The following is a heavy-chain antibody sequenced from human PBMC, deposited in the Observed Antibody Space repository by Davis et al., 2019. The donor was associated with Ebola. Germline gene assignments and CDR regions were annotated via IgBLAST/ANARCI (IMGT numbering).Heavy chain of an antibody. CDR1: GGSISSYY. Sequence: PGGSLRLSCTVSGGSISSYYWGWIRQPPGKGLEWIGNIYYSGSTNYNPSLKSRVTISVDKSKNQFSLKLSSVTAADTAVYYCARGLNTMIARAEYFQHWGQGTLVTVSS. CDR3: ARGLNTMIARAEYFQH. J-gene: IGHJ1*01. D-gene: IGHD3-22*01. CDR2: IYYSGST. V-gene: IGHV4-59*01.